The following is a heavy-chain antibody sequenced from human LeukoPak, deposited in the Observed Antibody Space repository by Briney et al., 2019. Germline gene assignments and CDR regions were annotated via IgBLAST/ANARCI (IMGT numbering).Heavy chain of an antibody. CDR2: ISYDGSNK. CDR1: GFTFSSYG. D-gene: IGHD3-22*01. J-gene: IGHJ4*02. CDR3: ARVVYDSSGYYCDY. V-gene: IGHV3-30*03. Sequence: GGSLRLSCAASGFTFSSYGMHWVRQAPGKGLEWVAVISYDGSNKYYADSVKGRFTISRDNSKNTLYLQMNSLRAEDTAVYYCARVVYDSSGYYCDYWGQGTLVTVSS.